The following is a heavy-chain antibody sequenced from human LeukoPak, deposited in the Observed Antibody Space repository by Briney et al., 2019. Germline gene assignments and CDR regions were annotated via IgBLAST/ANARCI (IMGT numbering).Heavy chain of an antibody. D-gene: IGHD6-13*01. CDR3: ARGDSSSWTDRFDY. V-gene: IGHV1-8*01. CDR1: GYTFTSYD. CDR2: MNPNSGNT. Sequence: ASVKVSCKASGYTFTSYDINWVRQATGQGLEWMGWMNPNSGNTGYAQKFQGRVTMTRNTSISTAYMELSSLRSEDTAVYYCARGDSSSWTDRFDYWGQGTLVTVSS. J-gene: IGHJ4*02.